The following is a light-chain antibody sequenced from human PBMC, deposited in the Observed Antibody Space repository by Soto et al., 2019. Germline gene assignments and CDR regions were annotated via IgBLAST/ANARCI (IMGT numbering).Light chain of an antibody. V-gene: IGLV2-14*03. CDR1: DSDVGGYNY. J-gene: IGLJ2*01. CDR3: SSYTINGVGV. Sequence: QSALTQPASVSGSPGQSITISCTGTDSDVGGYNYVSWYQHHPGNAPKVMIYDVSNRPSGVSNRFSGSNSGNTASLIISGLQAEDEADYYCSSYTINGVGVFGGGTKLTVL. CDR2: DVS.